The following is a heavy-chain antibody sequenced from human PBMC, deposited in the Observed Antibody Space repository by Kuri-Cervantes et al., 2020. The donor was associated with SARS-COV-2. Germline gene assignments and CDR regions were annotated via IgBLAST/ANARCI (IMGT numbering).Heavy chain of an antibody. J-gene: IGHJ4*03. D-gene: IGHD2-8*01. CDR2: IYYSGST. CDR1: GGSISNSSYY. CDR3: ASLLGFCTNAACYRYFDY. V-gene: IGHV4-39*01. Sequence: ETLSLTCTVSGGSISNSSYYWGWIRQPPGKGLEWIGTIYYSGSTDSDPSLKSRVTISVDTSRNEFSLKLTSVTDADTAIYYCASLLGFCTNAACYRYFDYWGQGTLVTVSS.